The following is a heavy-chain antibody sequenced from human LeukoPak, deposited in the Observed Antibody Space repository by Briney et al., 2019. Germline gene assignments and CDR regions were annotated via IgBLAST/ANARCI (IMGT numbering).Heavy chain of an antibody. CDR1: GGSFSGYY. V-gene: IGHV4-34*01. CDR3: ARDYKVLKGFVPREVGATGGWFDP. D-gene: IGHD1-26*01. J-gene: IGHJ5*02. CDR2: INHSGST. Sequence: PSETLSLTCAVYGGSFSGYYWSWIRQPPGKGLEWIGEINHSGSTNYNPSLKSRVTMSVDTSKNQFSLKLSSVTAADTAVYYCARDYKVLKGFVPREVGATGGWFDPWGQGTLVTVSS.